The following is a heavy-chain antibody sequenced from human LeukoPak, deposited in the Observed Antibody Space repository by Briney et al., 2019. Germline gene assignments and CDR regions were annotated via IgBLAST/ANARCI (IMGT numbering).Heavy chain of an antibody. Sequence: KPSETLSLTCAVYGGSFSGYYWTWIRQPPRKGLEWIGEINHSGSTNYNPSLKSRVTISVDTSKNQFSLKLSSVTAADTAVYYCARLCSSTSCVDYWGQGTLVTVSS. CDR1: GGSFSGYY. J-gene: IGHJ4*02. V-gene: IGHV4-34*01. CDR2: INHSGST. CDR3: ARLCSSTSCVDY. D-gene: IGHD2-2*01.